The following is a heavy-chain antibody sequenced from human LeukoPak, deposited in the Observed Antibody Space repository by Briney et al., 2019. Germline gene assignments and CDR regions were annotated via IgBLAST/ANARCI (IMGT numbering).Heavy chain of an antibody. CDR1: GDSISSYY. D-gene: IGHD6-19*01. Sequence: SETLSLTCTVSGDSISSYYWSWIRQPPGKGLEWIGYIYYSGSTNYNPSLKSRVTISVDTSKNQFSLKLSSVTAADTAVYYCARPSGGEQWLGVGAFDIWGQGTMVTVSS. CDR3: ARPSGGEQWLGVGAFDI. CDR2: IYYSGST. J-gene: IGHJ3*02. V-gene: IGHV4-59*08.